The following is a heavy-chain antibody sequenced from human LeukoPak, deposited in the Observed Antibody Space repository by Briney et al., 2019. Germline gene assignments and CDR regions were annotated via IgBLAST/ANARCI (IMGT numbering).Heavy chain of an antibody. CDR3: AKDITPHSGPFDY. J-gene: IGHJ4*02. V-gene: IGHV3-74*01. D-gene: IGHD1-26*01. Sequence: GGSLRLSCEASGFTFSNYWMHWVRQAPGKGLVWVSHIENNGRSTNYADSVKGRFTISRDNAKNSLYLQMNSLRAEDTALYYCAKDITPHSGPFDYWGQGTLVTVSS. CDR1: GFTFSNYW. CDR2: IENNGRST.